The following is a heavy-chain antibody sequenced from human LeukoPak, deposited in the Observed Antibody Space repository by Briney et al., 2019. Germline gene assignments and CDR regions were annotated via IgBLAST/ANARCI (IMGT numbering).Heavy chain of an antibody. Sequence: SETLSLTCAVYGGSFSGYYWSWIRQPPGKGLEWIGEINHSGSTNYNPSLKSRVTISVDTSKNQFSLKLGSVTAADTAVYYCARRPPRLFGSTSLDYWGQGTLVTVSS. CDR2: INHSGST. J-gene: IGHJ4*02. V-gene: IGHV4-34*01. D-gene: IGHD2-2*01. CDR1: GGSFSGYY. CDR3: ARRPPRLFGSTSLDY.